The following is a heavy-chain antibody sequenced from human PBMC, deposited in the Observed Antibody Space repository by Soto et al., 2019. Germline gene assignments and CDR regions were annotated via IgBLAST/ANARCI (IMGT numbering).Heavy chain of an antibody. J-gene: IGHJ6*03. D-gene: IGHD4-17*01. CDR3: ARERFDDGDYGPRDYYYMDV. CDR2: IYSGGST. V-gene: IGHV3-66*01. CDR1: GFTVSSNY. Sequence: GGSLRLSCAASGFTVSSNYMSWVRQAPGKGLEWVSVIYSGGSTYYADSVKGRFTISRDNSKNTLYLQMNSLRAEDTAVYYCARERFDDGDYGPRDYYYMDVWRKGTTVTVSS.